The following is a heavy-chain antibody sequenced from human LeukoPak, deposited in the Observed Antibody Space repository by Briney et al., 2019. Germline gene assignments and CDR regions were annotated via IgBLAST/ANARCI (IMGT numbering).Heavy chain of an antibody. D-gene: IGHD4-17*01. Sequence: SQTLSLTCTVSGGSISSGSYYWGWIRQHPGKGLEWIGYIHNTGKTDYNPSLKSRTIISLDTSKNRFSLRLSSVTAADTALYYCARKNDYGDSYYMDVWGKGTTVTVSS. CDR1: GGSISSGSYY. CDR3: ARKNDYGDSYYMDV. CDR2: IHNTGKT. J-gene: IGHJ6*03. V-gene: IGHV4-31*03.